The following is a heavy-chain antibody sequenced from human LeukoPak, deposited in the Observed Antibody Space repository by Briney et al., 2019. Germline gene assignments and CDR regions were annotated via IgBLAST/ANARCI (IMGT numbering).Heavy chain of an antibody. Sequence: GGSLRLSCAASGFTFDDYAMHWVRQAPGKGLEWVSGISWNSGSIGYADSVKGRFTISRDNAKNSLYPQKNSLRAEDMALYYCAKEHTYYYDSSGYSYFDYWGQGTLVTVSS. CDR3: AKEHTYYYDSSGYSYFDY. J-gene: IGHJ4*02. V-gene: IGHV3-9*03. CDR2: ISWNSGSI. D-gene: IGHD3-22*01. CDR1: GFTFDDYA.